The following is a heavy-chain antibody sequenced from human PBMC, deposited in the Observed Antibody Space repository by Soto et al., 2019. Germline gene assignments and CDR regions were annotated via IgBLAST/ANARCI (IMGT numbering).Heavy chain of an antibody. CDR3: ARVSVVVPAAGCMDV. V-gene: IGHV3-11*06. CDR2: ISSSSSYT. Sequence: GGSLRLSCAASGFTFSDYYMSWIRQAPGKGLEWVSYISSSSSYTNYADSVKGRFTISRDNAKNSLYLQMNSLRAEDTAVYYCARVSVVVPAAGCMDVWGQGTTVTVSS. D-gene: IGHD2-2*01. CDR1: GFTFSDYY. J-gene: IGHJ6*02.